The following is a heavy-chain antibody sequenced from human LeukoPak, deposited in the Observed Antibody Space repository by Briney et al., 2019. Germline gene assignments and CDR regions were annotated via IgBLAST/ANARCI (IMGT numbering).Heavy chain of an antibody. CDR1: GGSISSGDYY. V-gene: IGHV4-30-4*01. D-gene: IGHD3-16*01. CDR3: ARAHLTNYDYVWGSLNSYMDV. Sequence: SETLSLTCTVSGGSISSGDYYWSWIRQPPGKGLEWIGYIYYSGSTYYNPSLKSRVTISVDTSKNQFSLKLSSVTPDDTAVYYCARAHLTNYDYVWGSLNSYMDVWGKGTTVTVSS. J-gene: IGHJ6*03. CDR2: IYYSGST.